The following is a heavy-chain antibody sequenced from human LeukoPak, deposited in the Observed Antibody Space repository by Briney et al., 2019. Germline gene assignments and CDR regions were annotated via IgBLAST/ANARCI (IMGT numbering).Heavy chain of an antibody. Sequence: SETLSLTCAVYGGSFSGYYWSWIRQPPGKGLEWIGEINHRGSTKYNTSLKSRVTISVDTSKNQFSLKLSSVTAADTAVYYCARRVGRWFGERAYYYNYMDVWGKGTTVTISS. CDR1: GGSFSGYY. J-gene: IGHJ6*03. V-gene: IGHV4-34*01. CDR2: INHRGST. CDR3: ARRVGRWFGERAYYYNYMDV. D-gene: IGHD3-10*01.